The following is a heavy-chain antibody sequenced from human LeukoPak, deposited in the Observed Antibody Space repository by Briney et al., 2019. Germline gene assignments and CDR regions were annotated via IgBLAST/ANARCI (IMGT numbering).Heavy chain of an antibody. Sequence: PGGSLRLSCAASGFTLSNCAMTWVRQAPGKGLEWVSGIDTKGTRTYYADSVKGRFTISRDNSKNTLFLQMNSLSAEDTAVYYCVKEVVATIPPLWGQGTLVTVSS. CDR1: GFTLSNCA. CDR2: IDTKGTRT. D-gene: IGHD5-12*01. V-gene: IGHV3-23*01. CDR3: VKEVVATIPPL. J-gene: IGHJ4*02.